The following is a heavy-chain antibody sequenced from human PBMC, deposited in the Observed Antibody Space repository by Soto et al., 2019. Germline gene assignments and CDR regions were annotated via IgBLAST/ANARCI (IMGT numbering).Heavy chain of an antibody. J-gene: IGHJ3*02. D-gene: IGHD1-26*01. CDR1: GFTFSSYG. CDR3: ARDRELLLRDAFDI. Sequence: GGSLRLSCAASGFTFSSYGMHWVRQAPGKGLEWVAVIWYDGSNKYYADSVKGRFTISRDNSKNTLYLQMNSLRAEDTAVYYCARDRELLLRDAFDIWGQGTMVTVSS. CDR2: IWYDGSNK. V-gene: IGHV3-33*01.